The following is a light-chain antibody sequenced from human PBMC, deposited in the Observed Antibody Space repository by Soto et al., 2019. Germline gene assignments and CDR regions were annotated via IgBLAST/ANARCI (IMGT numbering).Light chain of an antibody. V-gene: IGLV2-14*01. Sequence: QSALTQPASVSGSPGQSITISCTGTSSDVGGYNYVSWSQQHPGKAPTLIIYDVSNRPSGVSNRFSGSKSGNTASLTISGLQAEDEADYYCSSSTSISTHVVFGGGTQLTVL. CDR2: DVS. CDR3: SSSTSISTHVV. CDR1: SSDVGGYNY. J-gene: IGLJ2*01.